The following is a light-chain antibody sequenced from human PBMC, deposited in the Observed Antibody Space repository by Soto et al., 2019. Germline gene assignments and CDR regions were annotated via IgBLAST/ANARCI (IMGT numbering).Light chain of an antibody. V-gene: IGLV1-40*01. CDR2: GST. J-gene: IGLJ2*01. Sequence: QSVLTQPPSVSGAPGQRVTISCTGSSSNIGAGYDVHWYQQLPGAAPKLLIYGSTNRPSGVPDRFSGSKSGTSASLAITGLQAEDEADYYCKSYDSSLYVVFGGGTKVTVL. CDR3: KSYDSSLYVV. CDR1: SSNIGAGYD.